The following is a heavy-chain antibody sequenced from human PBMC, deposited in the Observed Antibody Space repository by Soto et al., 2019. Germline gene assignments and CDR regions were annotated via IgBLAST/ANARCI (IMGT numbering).Heavy chain of an antibody. J-gene: IGHJ6*02. CDR3: ARDHIGRSRFLEWLPLDGMDV. Sequence: PGGSLRLSCAASGFTFSSYAMHWVRQAPGKGLEWVAVISYDGSNKYYADSVKGRFTISRDNSKNTLYLQMNSLRAEDTAVYYCARDHIGRSRFLEWLPLDGMDVWGQGTTVTVSS. CDR1: GFTFSSYA. CDR2: ISYDGSNK. V-gene: IGHV3-30-3*01. D-gene: IGHD3-3*01.